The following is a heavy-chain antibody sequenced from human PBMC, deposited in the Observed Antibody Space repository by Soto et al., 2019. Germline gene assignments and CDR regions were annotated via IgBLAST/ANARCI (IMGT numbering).Heavy chain of an antibody. CDR1: GFTVSSYY. J-gene: IGHJ6*02. V-gene: IGHV3-53*01. Sequence: EVQLVESGGGLIQPGGSLRLSCAASGFTVSSYYMSWVRQAPGKGLEWVSVIYSGGSTYYADSVKGRFTISRDNSNNTQNLQINRLRAEDTAAYDCAKVASSAYDHHQLMDVWGQGTTFTVSS. CDR3: AKVASSAYDHHQLMDV. D-gene: IGHD3-22*01. CDR2: IYSGGST.